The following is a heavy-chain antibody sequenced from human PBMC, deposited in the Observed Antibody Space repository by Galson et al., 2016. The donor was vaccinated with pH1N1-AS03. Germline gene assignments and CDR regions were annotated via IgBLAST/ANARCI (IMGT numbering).Heavy chain of an antibody. CDR1: GFTFSIYA. V-gene: IGHV3-23*01. J-gene: IGHJ4*02. CDR2: IGGTSVTT. Sequence: SLRLSCAASGFTFSIYAMTWVRQTPGKGLEWVSSIGGTSVTTYYAASVKGRFTISRDNSKNTVYLQMSSLRSEDTAVYFCARVACSSISCLDDWGQGTLVTVSS. CDR3: ARVACSSISCLDD. D-gene: IGHD2-2*01.